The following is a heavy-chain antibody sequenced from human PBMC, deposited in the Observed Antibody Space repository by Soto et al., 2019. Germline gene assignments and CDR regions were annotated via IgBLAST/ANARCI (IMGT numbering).Heavy chain of an antibody. D-gene: IGHD3-10*01. CDR1: GGSISNYY. V-gene: IGHV4-59*01. Sequence: QVQLLESGPGLVKPSETLSLTCSVSGGSISNYYWSWIRQPPGKGLEWIGYIYYSGSTNYNPSLKCPFTMPKDTPKNISSLNWTSVTAADTAVYYWARDQGTRIIYYFYSGRAVGAKGPPV. CDR3: ARDQGTRIIYYFYSGRAV. J-gene: IGHJ6*04. CDR2: IYYSGST.